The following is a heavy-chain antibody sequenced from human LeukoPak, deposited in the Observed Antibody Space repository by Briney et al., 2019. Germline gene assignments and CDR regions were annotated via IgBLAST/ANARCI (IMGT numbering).Heavy chain of an antibody. CDR2: VNTNTGGT. D-gene: IGHD4-23*01. J-gene: IGHJ4*02. CDR3: ARDSYGGNWSLGF. Sequence: ASVKVSCKASGFTFTGYYFHWVRQAPGQGLEWMGWVNTNTGGTNYAQMFQGRVTMTRDTSISTAYMELSRLTSDDTAVYYCARDSYGGNWSLGFWGQGTLVTVSS. V-gene: IGHV1-2*02. CDR1: GFTFTGYY.